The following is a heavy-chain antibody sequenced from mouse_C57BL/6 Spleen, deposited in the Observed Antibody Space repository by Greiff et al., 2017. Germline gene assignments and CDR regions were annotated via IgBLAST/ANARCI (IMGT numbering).Heavy chain of an antibody. Sequence: VQLKESGPELVKPGASVKIPCKASGYTFTDYNMDWVKQSHGKSLEWIGDINPNNGGTIYNQKFKGKATLTVDKSSSTAYMELRSLTSEDTAVYYCARVSYYDYDGGFDYWGQGTTLTVSS. CDR1: GYTFTDYN. V-gene: IGHV1-18*01. CDR2: INPNNGGT. CDR3: ARVSYYDYDGGFDY. J-gene: IGHJ2*01. D-gene: IGHD2-4*01.